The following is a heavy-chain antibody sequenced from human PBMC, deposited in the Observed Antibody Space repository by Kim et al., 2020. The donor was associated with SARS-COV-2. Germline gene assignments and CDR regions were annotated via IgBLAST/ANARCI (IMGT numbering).Heavy chain of an antibody. V-gene: IGHV3-30*04. Sequence: GGSLRLSCAASGFTFSSYAMHWVRQAPGKGLEWVAVISYDGSNKYYADSVKGRFTISRDNSKNTLYLQMNSLRAEDTAVYYCARDYGDYVDYLGQGTLVTVSS. CDR3: ARDYGDYVDY. J-gene: IGHJ4*02. D-gene: IGHD4-17*01. CDR2: ISYDGSNK. CDR1: GFTFSSYA.